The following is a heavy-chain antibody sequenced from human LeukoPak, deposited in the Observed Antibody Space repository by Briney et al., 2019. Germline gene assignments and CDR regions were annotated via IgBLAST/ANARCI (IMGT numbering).Heavy chain of an antibody. D-gene: IGHD6-19*01. CDR2: ISGTGGSI. V-gene: IGHV3-23*01. Sequence: GGSLRLSCAASGFTFSTYAMTWVRQAPGKGLEWVSLISGTGGSIYYADSVKGRFTISRDNSKNTLYLQMNSLRAEDTALYYCAKIGWDDAFDIWGQGTMVTVSS. CDR3: AKIGWDDAFDI. J-gene: IGHJ3*02. CDR1: GFTFSTYA.